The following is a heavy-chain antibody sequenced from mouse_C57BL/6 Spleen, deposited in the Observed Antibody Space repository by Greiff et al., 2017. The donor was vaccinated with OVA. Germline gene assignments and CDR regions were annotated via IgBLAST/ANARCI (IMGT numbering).Heavy chain of an antibody. Sequence: ESGPGLVKPSQSLSLTCSVTGYSITSGYYWNWIRQFPGNKLEWMGYISYDGSNNYNPSLKNRISITRDTSKNQFFLKLNSVTTEDTATYYCARDCDYYGSSEDAMDYWGQGTSVTVSS. CDR3: ARDCDYYGSSEDAMDY. V-gene: IGHV3-6*01. D-gene: IGHD1-1*01. CDR2: ISYDGSN. J-gene: IGHJ4*01. CDR1: GYSITSGYY.